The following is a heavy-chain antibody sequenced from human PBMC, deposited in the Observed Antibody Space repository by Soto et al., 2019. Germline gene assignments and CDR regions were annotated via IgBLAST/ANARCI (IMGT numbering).Heavy chain of an antibody. V-gene: IGHV4-59*08. CDR1: GGYISNHY. CDR2: IYYSGST. CDR3: ARRICSGGACYDYYFDY. Sequence: SETLSLTCTVYGGYISNHYWSWIRQPPGKGLECIGYIYYSGSTNYNPSLKSRVTISIDTSKNQFSLKLSSVTAADTAVYYCARRICSGGACYDYYFDYWGQGTPVTVSS. D-gene: IGHD2-15*01. J-gene: IGHJ4*02.